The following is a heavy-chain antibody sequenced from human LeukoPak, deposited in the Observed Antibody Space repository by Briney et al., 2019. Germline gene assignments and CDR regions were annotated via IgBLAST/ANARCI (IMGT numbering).Heavy chain of an antibody. V-gene: IGHV4-4*07. J-gene: IGHJ5*02. Sequence: PSETLSLTCTVSGGSISSYYWSWIRQPAGKGLEWIGRIYTSGSTNYNPSLKSRVTMSVDTSKNQFSLKVNSVTAADTAVYYCARSGPLIRGGNWFDPWGQGTLVTVSS. CDR3: ARSGPLIRGGNWFDP. CDR1: GGSISSYY. CDR2: IYTSGST. D-gene: IGHD3-10*01.